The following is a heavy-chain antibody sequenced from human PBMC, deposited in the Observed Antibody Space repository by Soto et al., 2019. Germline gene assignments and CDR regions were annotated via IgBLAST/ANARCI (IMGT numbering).Heavy chain of an antibody. CDR3: AKSAGSNAYYPNDY. Sequence: GGSLRLSCAASGFPVSTYSMYWIRQAPGKGMEWVALISYDGTKKDYADSVKGRLTISRDNSKNTLYLQMNSLRAEDAAVYYCAKSAGSNAYYPNDYWGQGTLVTVSS. J-gene: IGHJ4*02. V-gene: IGHV3-30-3*02. D-gene: IGHD3-16*01. CDR2: ISYDGTKK. CDR1: GFPVSTYS.